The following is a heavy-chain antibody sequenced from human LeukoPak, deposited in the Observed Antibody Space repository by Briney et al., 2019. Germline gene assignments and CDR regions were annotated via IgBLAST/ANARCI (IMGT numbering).Heavy chain of an antibody. D-gene: IGHD2-2*01. CDR1: GGSIRSGDHY. Sequence: SQTLSLTCTVSGGSIRSGDHYWSWIRQPPGRGLEWIGYIYYSGSTYYNPSLKSRATISIDTPKSQFSLKLNSVTAADTAVYFCASTDCSNTNCFGANWFDPWGQGTLVTVSS. CDR3: ASTDCSNTNCFGANWFDP. J-gene: IGHJ5*02. CDR2: IYYSGST. V-gene: IGHV4-30-4*08.